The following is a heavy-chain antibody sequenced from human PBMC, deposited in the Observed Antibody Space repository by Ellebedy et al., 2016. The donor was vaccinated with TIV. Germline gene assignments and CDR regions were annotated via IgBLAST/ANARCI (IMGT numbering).Heavy chain of an antibody. CDR3: ARMGLTIFGVVIKYYFDY. J-gene: IGHJ4*02. CDR2: ISAYNGNT. CDR1: GYTFTSYG. D-gene: IGHD3-3*01. V-gene: IGHV1-18*04. Sequence: ASVKVSCKASGYTFTSYGISWVRQAPGQGLEWMGWISAYNGNTNYAQKLQGRVTMTTDTSTSTAYMELRSLRSDDTAVYYCARMGLTIFGVVIKYYFDYWGQGTLVTVSS.